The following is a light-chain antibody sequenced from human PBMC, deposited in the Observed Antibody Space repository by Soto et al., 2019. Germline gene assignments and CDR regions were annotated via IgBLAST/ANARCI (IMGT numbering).Light chain of an antibody. CDR1: QSISTY. CDR2: TAS. J-gene: IGKJ5*01. Sequence: DIQMTQSPSSLSASVGDRVTITCRASQSISTYLNWYQEKPGRAPKLLIFTASSLQSGVPSRFSGSGSGTDFTLTISSLEPEDFATYYCQQSYRTPITLGQGTRLEIK. CDR3: QQSYRTPIT. V-gene: IGKV1-39*01.